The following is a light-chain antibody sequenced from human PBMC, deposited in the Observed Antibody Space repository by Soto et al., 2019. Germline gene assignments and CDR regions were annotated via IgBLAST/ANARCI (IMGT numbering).Light chain of an antibody. CDR3: AAWDDSLKGYV. CDR2: TNN. J-gene: IGLJ1*01. Sequence: QSALTQPPSASGTPGQRVTIPCSGTRSNIGSNTVNWYQQVPGSAPKLLIHTNNQRPSGVPDRVSASKAGTSASLAISGLQYEDEADYYCAAWDDSLKGYVFGAGTKVTVL. V-gene: IGLV1-44*01. CDR1: RSNIGSNT.